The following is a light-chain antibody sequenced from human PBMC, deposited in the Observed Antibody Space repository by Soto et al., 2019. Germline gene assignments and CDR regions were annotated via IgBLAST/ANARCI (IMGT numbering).Light chain of an antibody. CDR2: GAS. CDR1: QSVSSSY. J-gene: IGKJ1*01. V-gene: IGKV3-20*01. CDR3: QQYGSSPWT. Sequence: EIVLTQSPGTLSLSPGERATLSCRASQSVSSSYLAWYQQKPGQAPRLLIYGASSRATGIPDRFSGRGSGTDFSLTISRLEPEDFAVYYYQQYGSSPWTFGHGPKVEIK.